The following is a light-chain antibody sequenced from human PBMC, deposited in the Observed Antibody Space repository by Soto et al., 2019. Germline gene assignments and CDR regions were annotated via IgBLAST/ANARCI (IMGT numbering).Light chain of an antibody. J-gene: IGKJ1*01. V-gene: IGKV3-15*01. Sequence: EVVMTQSPATLSVSPGDRATLSCRASQSVDTNVAWYQQKPGQAPRLLVHSASTRATGIPARFTGIGSGTDFTLSITRLEPEDFAVYYCQQRANWPLTFGQGTRVEV. CDR3: QQRANWPLT. CDR2: SAS. CDR1: QSVDTN.